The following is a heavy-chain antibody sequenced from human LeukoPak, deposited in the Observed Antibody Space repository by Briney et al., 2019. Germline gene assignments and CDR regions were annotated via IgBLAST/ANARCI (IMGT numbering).Heavy chain of an antibody. Sequence: GGSLKLSCAASGFTFGTSTLHWVRQASGKGLEWVGHIRSKAHNYATQYAASVKGRFTISRDDSKNTAYLQMNSLKTEDTAVYYCATCKYGDCFFDYWGQGTLVTVSS. CDR1: GFTFGTST. J-gene: IGHJ4*02. CDR3: ATCKYGDCFFDY. V-gene: IGHV3-73*01. CDR2: IRSKAHNYAT. D-gene: IGHD4-17*01.